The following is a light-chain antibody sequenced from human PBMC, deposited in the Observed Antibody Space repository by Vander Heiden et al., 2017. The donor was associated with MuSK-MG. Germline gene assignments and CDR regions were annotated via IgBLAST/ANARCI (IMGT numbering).Light chain of an antibody. CDR3: QQDCNWPPYT. J-gene: IGKJ2*01. CDR1: QSFSSN. V-gene: IGKV3-15*01. Sequence: EIVMTQSPATLSVSPGERATLSCRASQSFSSNLAWYQQKPGQAPRLLIYGASTRATGIPARFSGSGYGTEFTLTISSGQSEDFALYFCQQDCNWPPYTFGQGTKLEIK. CDR2: GAS.